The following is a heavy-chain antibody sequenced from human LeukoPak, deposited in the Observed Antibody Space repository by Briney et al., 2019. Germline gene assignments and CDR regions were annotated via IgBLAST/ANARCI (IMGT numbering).Heavy chain of an antibody. CDR3: ARSGGETSVGYEY. V-gene: IGHV3-48*04. CDR2: IISSGRII. Sequence: PGGPLRLSCAASGFTFSTYGMNWVRQATGKGLEWVTKIISSGRIIYYADSVKGRFTISRDNAKKTPHLQINSQRADDTAGYYCARSGGETSVGYEYWGQETLVTVSS. D-gene: IGHD5-12*01. J-gene: IGHJ4*02. CDR1: GFTFSTYG.